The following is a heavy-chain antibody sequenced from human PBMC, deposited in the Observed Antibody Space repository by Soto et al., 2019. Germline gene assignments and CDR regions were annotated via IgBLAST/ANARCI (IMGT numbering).Heavy chain of an antibody. Sequence: EVQLVESGGGLVKPGESLRLSCAASGLTFSSYSMNWVRQAPGKGLEWVSSISSSSSYIYYADSVKGRFTISRDNAKNLLYLQMNSLRAEDTAVYYCASDPCGGDSYGMDVWGQGTTVTVSS. CDR2: ISSSSSYI. V-gene: IGHV3-21*01. CDR1: GLTFSSYS. CDR3: ASDPCGGDSYGMDV. J-gene: IGHJ6*02. D-gene: IGHD2-21*02.